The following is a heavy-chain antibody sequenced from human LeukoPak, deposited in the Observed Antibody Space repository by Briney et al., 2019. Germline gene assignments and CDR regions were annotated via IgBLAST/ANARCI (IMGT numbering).Heavy chain of an antibody. CDR1: GHSISSGYY. Sequence: SQTLSLTCTVSGHSISSGYYWGWIRQPPGKGLEWIGSIYHSGSTYYNPSLKERLTISLHTPKNQFSLKLSSVTAADTAVYYCARVPYSSRWFDYWGQGTLVTVSS. CDR2: IYHSGST. D-gene: IGHD6-13*01. V-gene: IGHV4-38-2*02. J-gene: IGHJ4*02. CDR3: ARVPYSSRWFDY.